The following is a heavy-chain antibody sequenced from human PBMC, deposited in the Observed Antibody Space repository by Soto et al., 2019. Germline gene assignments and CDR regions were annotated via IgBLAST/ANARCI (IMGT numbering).Heavy chain of an antibody. V-gene: IGHV1-46*01. CDR2: VIPSGGIA. CDR1: GGTFSSYT. J-gene: IGHJ4*02. Sequence: ASVKVSCKASGGTFSSYTISWVRQAPGQGLEWMGRVIPSGGIASYAQKFQGRVTMTRDTSTSTVYMELSSLRSEDTAVYYCARGGYSGYVDGVWGQGTLVTVSS. CDR3: ARGGYSGYVDGV. D-gene: IGHD5-12*01.